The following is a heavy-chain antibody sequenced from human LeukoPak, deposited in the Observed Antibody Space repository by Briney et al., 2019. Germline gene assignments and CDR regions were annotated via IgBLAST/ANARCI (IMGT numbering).Heavy chain of an antibody. J-gene: IGHJ4*02. CDR1: GYTFTING. CDR3: ARDRWCAFDY. D-gene: IGHD2-21*01. Sequence: ASLKASCKASGYTFTINGISWVRQAPGRGLEWMGWISANSGDTIYAEKFHGRVTLTRDTSTGTAYMELNSLTYDDTAVYYCARDRWCAFDYWGQGTLVTVSS. V-gene: IGHV1-18*01. CDR2: ISANSGDT.